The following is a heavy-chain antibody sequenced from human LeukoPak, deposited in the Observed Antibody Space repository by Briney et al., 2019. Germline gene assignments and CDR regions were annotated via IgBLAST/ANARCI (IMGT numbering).Heavy chain of an antibody. CDR1: GFTFSNCW. CDR3: ARGWSVFDY. V-gene: IGHV3-7*04. CDR2: IKQDGSEK. Sequence: GGSLRLSCAVSGFTFSNCWMSWVRQAPGKGLEWVANIKQDGSEKYYVDSVKGRFTISRDNAKNSLYLQMNSVRAEDTALYYCARGWSVFDYWGQGTLVTVSS. J-gene: IGHJ4*02. D-gene: IGHD2-15*01.